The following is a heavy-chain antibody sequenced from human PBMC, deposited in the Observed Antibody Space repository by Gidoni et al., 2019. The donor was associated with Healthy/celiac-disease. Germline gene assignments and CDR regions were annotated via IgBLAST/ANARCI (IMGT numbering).Heavy chain of an antibody. CDR3: ARHSGNWNDASPFDY. D-gene: IGHD1-1*01. J-gene: IGHJ4*02. V-gene: IGHV5-51*01. CDR1: GYSFTSYW. CDR2: IYPGDSDT. Sequence: EVQLVQSGAEVKNPGESPQLSWKGSGYSFTSYWIGWVRQMPGKGLGWMGIIYPGDSDTRNSPSFQGQVTISADKSISTAYLQWSSLKASDTAMYYCARHSGNWNDASPFDYWGQGTLVTVSS.